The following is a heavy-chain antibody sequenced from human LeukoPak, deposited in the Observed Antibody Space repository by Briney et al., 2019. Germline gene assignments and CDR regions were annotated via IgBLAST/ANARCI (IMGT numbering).Heavy chain of an antibody. V-gene: IGHV4-39*01. CDR1: GGSISSSNYY. Sequence: SETLSLTCTVSGGSISSSNYYWRWIRQPPGKGLKWIGSIYYSGSTYYNPSLKSRVTISVDTSKNQFSLKLSSMTAPDTAVYYCVRPIKVGAYDAFDIWDQETMVTVYS. CDR3: VRPIKVGAYDAFDI. J-gene: IGHJ3*02. CDR2: IYYSGST. D-gene: IGHD1-26*01.